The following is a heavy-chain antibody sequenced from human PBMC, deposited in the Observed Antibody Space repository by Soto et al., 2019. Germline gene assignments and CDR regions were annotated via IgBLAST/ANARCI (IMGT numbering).Heavy chain of an antibody. CDR1: GGSISSSSYY. V-gene: IGHV4-39*01. J-gene: IGHJ4*02. D-gene: IGHD2-8*01. CDR2: IYYSGST. CDR3: ASLKTCTNGVCYSYYFDY. Sequence: SSATLSLTCTVSGGSISSSSYYWGWIRQPPGKGLEWIGSIYYSGSTYYNPSLKSRVTISVDTSKNHFSLKLSSVTAADTAVYYCASLKTCTNGVCYSYYFDYWGQGTLVTVSS.